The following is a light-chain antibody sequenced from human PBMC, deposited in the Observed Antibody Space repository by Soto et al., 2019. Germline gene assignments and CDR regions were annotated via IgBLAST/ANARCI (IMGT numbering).Light chain of an antibody. CDR1: SSDISGHNY. CDR2: EVS. V-gene: IGLV2-8*01. CDR3: SSYAGGNNWV. Sequence: QSVLTQPPSASGSPGQSVTISCTGASSDISGHNYVSWYQQHPGKAPKLMIYEVSKRPSWVPDRFSASKSGNTASLTVSGLQAEDEAAYYCSSYAGGNNWVFGGGTKLTVL. J-gene: IGLJ3*02.